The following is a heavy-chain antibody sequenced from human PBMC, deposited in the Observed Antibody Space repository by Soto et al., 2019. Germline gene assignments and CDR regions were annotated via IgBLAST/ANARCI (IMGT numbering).Heavy chain of an antibody. D-gene: IGHD6-13*01. CDR1: GGSISSSSYY. J-gene: IGHJ5*02. V-gene: IGHV4-39*01. CDR3: ARHKPEISSSSNWFDP. CDR2: IYYSGST. Sequence: PSETLSLTCTVSGGSISSSSYYWGWIRQPPGKGLEWIGSIYYSGSTYYNPSLKSRVTISVDTSKNQFSLKLSSVTAADTAVYYCARHKPEISSSSNWFDPWGQGTLVTVSS.